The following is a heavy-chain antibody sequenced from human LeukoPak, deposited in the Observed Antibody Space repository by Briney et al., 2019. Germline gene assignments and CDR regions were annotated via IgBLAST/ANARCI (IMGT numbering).Heavy chain of an antibody. V-gene: IGHV3-21*01. Sequence: RGSLRLSCADSGFSSYSLNCVRQAPGKGLEWVSSISSGSDYIYYADSVKGRFTISRDNAKNSLYLQMNSLRAEDTAIYYCARDPWGTHAYWGQGTLVTVSS. CDR3: ARDPWGTHAY. CDR1: GFSSYS. J-gene: IGHJ4*02. D-gene: IGHD3-16*01. CDR2: ISSGSDYI.